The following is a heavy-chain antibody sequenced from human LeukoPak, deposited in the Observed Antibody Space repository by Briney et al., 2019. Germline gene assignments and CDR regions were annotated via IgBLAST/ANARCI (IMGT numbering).Heavy chain of an antibody. J-gene: IGHJ4*02. CDR1: GGSISSYY. D-gene: IGHD5-12*01. CDR2: IYYSGST. CDR3: ARHGGGYDFFDY. V-gene: IGHV4-59*08. Sequence: PSETLSLTCTVSGGSISSYYWSWIRQPPGKGLEWIGYIYYSGSTNYNPSLKSRDTISVDTSKNQFSLKLSSVTAADTAVYYCARHGGGYDFFDYWGQGTLVTVSS.